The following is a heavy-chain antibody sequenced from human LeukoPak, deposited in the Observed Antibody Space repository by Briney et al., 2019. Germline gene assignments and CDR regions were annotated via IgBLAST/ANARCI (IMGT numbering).Heavy chain of an antibody. CDR1: GGTFSSYA. CDR3: ARGVRSYSIPYYYYYGMDV. D-gene: IGHD3-10*01. CDR2: IIPIFGTA. J-gene: IGHJ6*02. V-gene: IGHV1-69*13. Sequence: SVKVSCKASGGTFSSYAISWVRQAPGQGLEWMGGIIPIFGTANYAQKFQGRVTITADESTSTAYMELSSLRSEDTAVYYCARGVRSYSIPYYYYYGMDVWGQGTTVTVSS.